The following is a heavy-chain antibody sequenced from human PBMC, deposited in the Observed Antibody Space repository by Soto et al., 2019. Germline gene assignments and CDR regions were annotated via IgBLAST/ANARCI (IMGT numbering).Heavy chain of an antibody. CDR3: AKWGEEGATTLDY. D-gene: IGHD1-26*01. J-gene: IGHJ4*02. CDR1: GFTFSSYG. Sequence: QVQLVESGGGVVQPGRSLRLSCAASGFTFSSYGMHWVRQAPGKGLEWVAVISYDGSNKYYADSVKGRVTISRDNSKNTLYLQMNSLRAEDTAVYYCAKWGEEGATTLDYWGQGTLVTVSS. V-gene: IGHV3-30*18. CDR2: ISYDGSNK.